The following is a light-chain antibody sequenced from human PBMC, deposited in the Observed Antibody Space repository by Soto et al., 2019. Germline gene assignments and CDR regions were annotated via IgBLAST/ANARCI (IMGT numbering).Light chain of an antibody. CDR1: QSVSSSY. Sequence: EIVLTQSPGTLSLSPGERATLSCRASQSVSSSYLAWYQQKPGQAPRLLIYGASSRATGIPARFSGSGSGTDFTLIISSLEPEDFAVYYCQQRNNGLTFGGGTKVDIK. CDR3: QQRNNGLT. CDR2: GAS. J-gene: IGKJ4*01. V-gene: IGKV3D-20*02.